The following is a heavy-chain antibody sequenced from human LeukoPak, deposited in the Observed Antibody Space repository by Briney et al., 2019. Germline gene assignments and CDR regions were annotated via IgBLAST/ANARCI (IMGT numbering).Heavy chain of an antibody. D-gene: IGHD3-22*01. CDR3: ARISDHYDSSGYSVFDY. CDR2: IDWDDDK. Sequence: SGPALVRPTQTLTLTCTFSGFSLRSSGMCVSWIRQPPGKALEWLARIDWDDDKYYSTSLKTRLTIPKDTSKNQVVLTMINMDPVDTATYYCARISDHYDSSGYSVFDYWGQGILVTVSS. CDR1: GFSLRSSGMC. J-gene: IGHJ4*02. V-gene: IGHV2-70*11.